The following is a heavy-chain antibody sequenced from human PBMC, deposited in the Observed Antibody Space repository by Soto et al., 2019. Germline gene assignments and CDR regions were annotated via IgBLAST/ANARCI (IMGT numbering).Heavy chain of an antibody. CDR1: GDSVSTNIAS. CDR3: AREYDDAHEPDFDY. Sequence: SQTLSLTCAISGDSVSTNIASWNWIRQSPSRSLEWLGRTYYKSKWYNDYAVSVKSRLTINPDTSQNQFSLQLNSVTPEDTVVYYCAREYDDAHEPDFDYWGRGTLVTVSS. J-gene: IGHJ4*02. CDR2: TYYKSKWYN. D-gene: IGHD1-1*01. V-gene: IGHV6-1*01.